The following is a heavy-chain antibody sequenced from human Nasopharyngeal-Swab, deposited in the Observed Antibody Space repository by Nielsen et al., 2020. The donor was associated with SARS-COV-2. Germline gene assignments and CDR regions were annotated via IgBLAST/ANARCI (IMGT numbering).Heavy chain of an antibody. V-gene: IGHV3-23*01. D-gene: IGHD2-15*01. J-gene: IGHJ4*02. CDR3: ATDIVVVVAATPRTNY. CDR2: ISGSGGST. Sequence: WIRQPPGKGLEWVSAISGSGGSTYYADSVKGRFTISRDNSKNTLYLQMNSLRAEDTAVYYRATDIVVVVAATPRTNYWGQGTLVTVSS.